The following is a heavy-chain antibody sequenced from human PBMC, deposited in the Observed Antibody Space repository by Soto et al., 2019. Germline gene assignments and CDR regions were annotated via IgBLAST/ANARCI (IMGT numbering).Heavy chain of an antibody. Sequence: LRLSCAASGFTVSSNYMSWVRQAPGKGLEWVSVIYSGGSTYYADSVKGRFTISRDNSKNTLYLQMNSLRAEDTAVYYCARDLRGHYGPWGQGTMVTVSS. V-gene: IGHV3-53*01. CDR2: IYSGGST. D-gene: IGHD4-17*01. CDR3: ARDLRGHYGP. J-gene: IGHJ3*01. CDR1: GFTVSSNY.